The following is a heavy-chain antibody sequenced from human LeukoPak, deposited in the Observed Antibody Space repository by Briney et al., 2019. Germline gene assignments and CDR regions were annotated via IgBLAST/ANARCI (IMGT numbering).Heavy chain of an antibody. J-gene: IGHJ5*02. CDR2: ISYDGSNK. D-gene: IGHD3-3*01. V-gene: IGHV3-30*18. CDR3: AKSGYSERLLCKT. CDR1: GFTFSSYG. Sequence: GGSLRLSCTASGFTFSSYGMHWVRQTPDKGLEWVAVISYDGSNKYYADSVEGRFTISRDNSKNTLYLQMNSLRAEDTAVYYCAKSGYSERLLCKTWGQGTLVTVSS.